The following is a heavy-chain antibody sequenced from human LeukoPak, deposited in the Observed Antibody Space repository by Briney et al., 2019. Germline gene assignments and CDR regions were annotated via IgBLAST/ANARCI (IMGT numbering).Heavy chain of an antibody. CDR2: IYTSGST. J-gene: IGHJ4*02. D-gene: IGHD3-22*01. Sequence: PSETLSLSCTVSGGSISSYYWSWIGQRAGKGLEWIGRIYTSGSTNYNPSLKSRVTISVDKSKNQFSLKLSSVTAADTAVYYCATAYHYDSSGNYSFDYWGQRTLVTVSS. V-gene: IGHV4-4*07. CDR1: GGSISSYY. CDR3: ATAYHYDSSGNYSFDY.